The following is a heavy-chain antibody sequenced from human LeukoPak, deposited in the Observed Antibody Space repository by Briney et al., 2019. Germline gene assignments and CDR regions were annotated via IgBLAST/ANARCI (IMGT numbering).Heavy chain of an antibody. Sequence: ASVKVSCKASGYTFTSYGISWVRQARGRGLEWMGWISAYNGNTNYAQKLQGRVTMTTDTSTSTAYMELRSLRSDDTAVYYCARDLRNYDFWSGYHITPFDYWGQGTLVTVSS. J-gene: IGHJ4*02. CDR1: GYTFTSYG. CDR3: ARDLRNYDFWSGYHITPFDY. D-gene: IGHD3-3*01. CDR2: ISAYNGNT. V-gene: IGHV1-18*01.